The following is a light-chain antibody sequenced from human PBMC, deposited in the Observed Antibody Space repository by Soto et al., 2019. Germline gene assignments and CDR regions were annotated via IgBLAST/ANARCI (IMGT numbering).Light chain of an antibody. CDR3: QQYNSYST. V-gene: IGKV1-5*03. CDR2: EAS. CDR1: QSISSW. Sequence: DIQMTQSPSTLSASVGARVPITCRARQSISSWLSWYQKHPGIATKLLIYEASSLESGVPSRFGGSGSGTEFTLTISILQPDDFATYYCQQYNSYSTFGGGTKVDIK. J-gene: IGKJ4*02.